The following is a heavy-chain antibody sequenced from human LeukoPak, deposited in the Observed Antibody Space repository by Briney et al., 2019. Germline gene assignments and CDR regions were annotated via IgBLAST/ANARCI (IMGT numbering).Heavy chain of an antibody. V-gene: IGHV3-7*04. Sequence: GGSLRLSCAASRYTLSNYWMTWVRQVPGKGLEWVANIKQDGSENYYVDSVKGRFTISRDNAKNSLYLQMNSLRAEDTAVYYCARGQSCSYWGQGTLVTVSA. CDR1: RYTLSNYW. CDR3: ARGQSCSY. CDR2: IKQDGSEN. J-gene: IGHJ4*02. D-gene: IGHD3-10*01.